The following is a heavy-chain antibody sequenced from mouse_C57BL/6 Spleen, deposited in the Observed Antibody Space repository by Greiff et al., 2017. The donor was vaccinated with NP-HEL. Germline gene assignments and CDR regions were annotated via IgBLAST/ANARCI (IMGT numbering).Heavy chain of an antibody. CDR3: ARETSDYSKGDFEV. J-gene: IGHJ1*03. CDR2: IHPNSGST. CDR1: GYTFTSYW. D-gene: IGHD2-5*01. V-gene: IGHV1-64*01. Sequence: QVQLQQPGAELVKPGASVKLSCKASGYTFTSYWMHWVKQRPGQGLEWIGMIHPNSGSTNYNEKFKSKATLTVDKSSSTAYMQLSSLTSEDSAVYYCARETSDYSKGDFEVWGTGTTVTVSS.